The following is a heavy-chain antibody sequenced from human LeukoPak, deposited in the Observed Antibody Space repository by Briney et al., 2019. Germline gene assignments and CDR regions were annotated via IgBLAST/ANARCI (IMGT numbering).Heavy chain of an antibody. V-gene: IGHV4-4*09. CDR2: IYTSGST. Sequence: SQTLSLTCAVSGDSISSYYWSWIRHPPGKALEWIGYIYTSGSTNYNPSLKGRVTISVDTSKNQFSLKLSSVTAADTAVYYCARHPSRKLGIVYWGQGTLVTVSS. J-gene: IGHJ4*02. CDR3: ARHPSRKLGIVY. D-gene: IGHD7-27*01. CDR1: GDSISSYY.